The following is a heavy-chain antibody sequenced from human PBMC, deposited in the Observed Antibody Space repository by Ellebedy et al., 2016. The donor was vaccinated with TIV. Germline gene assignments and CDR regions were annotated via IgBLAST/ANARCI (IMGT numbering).Heavy chain of an antibody. CDR1: GFTFTSYG. Sequence: ASVKVSXXASGFTFTSYGFSWVRQAPGQGLEWMAWISAYNGNTNYAQKFQGRVTVTTDTSTSTAYMELSSLRSEDTAVYYCAKDHQLPTERLDYWGQGTLVTVSS. J-gene: IGHJ4*02. CDR3: AKDHQLPTERLDY. V-gene: IGHV1-18*01. CDR2: ISAYNGNT. D-gene: IGHD2-2*01.